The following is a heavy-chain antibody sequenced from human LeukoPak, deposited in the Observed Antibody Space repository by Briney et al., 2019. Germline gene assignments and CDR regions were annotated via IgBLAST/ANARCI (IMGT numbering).Heavy chain of an antibody. Sequence: ASVKVSCKASGYTFTSYAMNWVRQAPGQGLEWMGWINTNTGNPTYAQGFTGRFVFSLDTSVSTAYLQISSLKAEDTAVYYCARDLKRLKIAVAGTGALPDYWGQGTLVTVSS. D-gene: IGHD6-19*01. J-gene: IGHJ4*02. V-gene: IGHV7-4-1*02. CDR3: ARDLKRLKIAVAGTGALPDY. CDR2: INTNTGNP. CDR1: GYTFTSYA.